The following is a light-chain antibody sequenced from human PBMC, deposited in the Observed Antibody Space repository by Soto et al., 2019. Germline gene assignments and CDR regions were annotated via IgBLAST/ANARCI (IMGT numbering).Light chain of an antibody. CDR2: GAS. CDR3: QHYGSSQLT. CDR1: QSVSSSY. Sequence: EIVLTQSPVTLSLSPGERATLSCRASQSVSSSYLAWYQQKPGQAPRLLIYGASSRATGIPDRFSGSESGTDLTLTISTLEPEDFAVYYCQHYGSSQLTLGPGAKVDIK. V-gene: IGKV3-20*01. J-gene: IGKJ3*01.